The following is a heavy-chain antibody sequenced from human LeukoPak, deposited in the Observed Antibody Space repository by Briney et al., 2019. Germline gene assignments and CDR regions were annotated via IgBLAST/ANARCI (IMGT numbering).Heavy chain of an antibody. CDR1: GFTFSSYA. CDR3: ARWGVVDMRIYYYHYYMDV. Sequence: GGSLRLSCAASGFTFSSYAMSWVRQAPGKGLEWVSAISGSGGSTYYADSVKGRFTISRDNSKNTLYLQINSLRADDTAVYYCARWGVVDMRIYYYHYYMDVWGKGTTVTVSS. V-gene: IGHV3-23*01. J-gene: IGHJ6*03. CDR2: ISGSGGST. D-gene: IGHD3-10*01.